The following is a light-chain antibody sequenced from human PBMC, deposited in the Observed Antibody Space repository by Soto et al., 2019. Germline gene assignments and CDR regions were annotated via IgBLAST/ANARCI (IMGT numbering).Light chain of an antibody. CDR3: SSYAGSNRV. Sequence: QSSLTQHPSASGSSGQSVTIACTGTSGDVGGYNYVSWYQQHPGKAPKLMIYEVSKRPSGVPDRFSGSKSGNTASLTVSGLQAEDEADYYCSSYAGSNRVFGTGTKVTVL. V-gene: IGLV2-8*01. CDR1: SGDVGGYNY. CDR2: EVS. J-gene: IGLJ1*01.